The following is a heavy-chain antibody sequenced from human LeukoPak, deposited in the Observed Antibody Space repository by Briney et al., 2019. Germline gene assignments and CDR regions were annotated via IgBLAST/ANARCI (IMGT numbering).Heavy chain of an antibody. CDR2: INHSGST. D-gene: IGHD3-10*01. CDR1: GGSFSGYY. J-gene: IGHJ4*02. V-gene: IGHV4-34*01. CDR3: ASMEYYYGSGSWAN. Sequence: SETLSLTCAVYGGSFSGYYWSWIRQPPGKGLEWIGEINHSGSTNYNPSLKSRVTISVDTSKNQFSLKLSSVTAADTAVYYCASMEYYYGSGSWANWGQGTLVTVSS.